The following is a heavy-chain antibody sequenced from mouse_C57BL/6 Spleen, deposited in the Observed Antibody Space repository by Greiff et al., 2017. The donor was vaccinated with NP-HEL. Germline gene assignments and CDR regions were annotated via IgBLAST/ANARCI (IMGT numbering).Heavy chain of an antibody. CDR2: LSYDGSN. J-gene: IGHJ3*01. Sequence: EVQLVESGPGLVKPSQSLSLTCSVTGYSITSGDYWNWIRQFPGNKLEWMGYLSYDGSNNYNPSLKNRIPITRDTSNNKSYLKLNSVTTEDTATYYCARYSPFAYWGQGTLVTVSA. CDR1: GYSITSGDY. V-gene: IGHV3-6*01. CDR3: ARYSPFAY. D-gene: IGHD2-12*01.